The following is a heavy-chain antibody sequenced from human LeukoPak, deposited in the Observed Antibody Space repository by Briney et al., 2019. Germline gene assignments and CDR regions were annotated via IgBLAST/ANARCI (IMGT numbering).Heavy chain of an antibody. CDR2: ITVIGGST. V-gene: IGHV3-23*01. Sequence: GGSLRLSCAASGFTFSSYGMSWVRQAPGKGLEWVSTITVIGGSTYYADSVKGRFTISRDNSKNTLYLQMNSLRAEDTAVYYCARAGIYYDSSGPFDYWGQGTLVTVSS. J-gene: IGHJ4*02. CDR3: ARAGIYYDSSGPFDY. D-gene: IGHD3-22*01. CDR1: GFTFSSYG.